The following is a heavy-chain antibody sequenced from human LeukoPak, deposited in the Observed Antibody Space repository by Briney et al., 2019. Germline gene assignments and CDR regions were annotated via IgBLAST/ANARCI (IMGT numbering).Heavy chain of an antibody. CDR3: ANPGYCSSTSCYLVPKHFDY. CDR2: ISGSGGST. V-gene: IGHV3-23*01. D-gene: IGHD2-2*01. Sequence: GGSLRLSCAASGFTFNSYAMHWVRRSPGKGLKWVSSISGSGGSTYYADSVKDRFTISRDNPKNTLYLQMNSLTAEDTAVYYCANPGYCSSTSCYLVPKHFDYWGQGTLVTVSS. CDR1: GFTFNSYA. J-gene: IGHJ4*02.